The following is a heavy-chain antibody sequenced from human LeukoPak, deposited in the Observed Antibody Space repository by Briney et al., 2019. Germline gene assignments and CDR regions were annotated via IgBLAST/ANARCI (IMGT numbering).Heavy chain of an antibody. J-gene: IGHJ4*02. V-gene: IGHV3-23*01. Sequence: GGSLRLSCAASGFTFSSYAMSWDRQAPGQGLEWVSAISGSGGSTYYADSVKGRFTISRDNSKNTLYLQMNSLRAEDTAVYYCAKASRITMVRGGYYFDYWGQGTLVTVSS. CDR1: GFTFSSYA. CDR3: AKASRITMVRGGYYFDY. D-gene: IGHD3-10*01. CDR2: ISGSGGST.